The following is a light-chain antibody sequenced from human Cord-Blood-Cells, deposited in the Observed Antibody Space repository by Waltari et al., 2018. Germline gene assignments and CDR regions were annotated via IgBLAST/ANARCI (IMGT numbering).Light chain of an antibody. CDR1: SSDVGGYNY. J-gene: IGLJ2*01. Sequence: QSALTQPASVSGSPGQSITISCTGTSSDVGGYNYVSWYQQHPGKAPKLMSYEVSNRPSGVANRFAGSKSGNTACLTVSGLQAEDEADYYCSSYTSSSTVVFGGGTKLTVL. CDR3: SSYTSSSTVV. CDR2: EVS. V-gene: IGLV2-14*01.